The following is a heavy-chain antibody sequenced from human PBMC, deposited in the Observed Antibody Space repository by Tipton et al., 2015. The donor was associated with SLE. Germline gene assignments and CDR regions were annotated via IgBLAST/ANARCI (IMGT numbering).Heavy chain of an antibody. CDR2: IYYSGST. V-gene: IGHV4-30-4*01. CDR3: ARGGYNWNYGIDY. CDR1: GGSFSGYY. J-gene: IGHJ4*02. D-gene: IGHD1-7*01. Sequence: TLSLTCAVYGGSFSGYYWSWIRQPPGKGLEWIGYIYYSGSTYYNPSLKSRVTISVDTSKNHFSLRLSSVTAADTAVYYCARGGYNWNYGIDYWGQGTLVTVSS.